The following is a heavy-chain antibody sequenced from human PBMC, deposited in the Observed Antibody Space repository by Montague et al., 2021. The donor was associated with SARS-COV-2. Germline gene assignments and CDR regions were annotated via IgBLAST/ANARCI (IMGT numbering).Heavy chain of an antibody. Sequence: SETLSLTCTVSGGSISSDYWTWIRQPPGKGLEWIGFVYYRGITYYNPSLRGRVTISVDTSSNHFSLTLSSVTAADTAIYYCARHYDHSSRVDSWGQGTLVTVSS. CDR3: ARHYDHSSRVDS. D-gene: IGHD3-16*01. CDR1: GGSISSDY. J-gene: IGHJ4*02. CDR2: VYYRGIT. V-gene: IGHV4-59*08.